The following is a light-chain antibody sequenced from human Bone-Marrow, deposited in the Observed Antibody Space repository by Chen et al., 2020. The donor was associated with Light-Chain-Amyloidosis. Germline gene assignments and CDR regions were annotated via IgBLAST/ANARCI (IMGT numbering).Light chain of an antibody. V-gene: IGLV3-21*02. CDR3: QVWDRSSDRPV. CDR2: DDS. J-gene: IGLJ3*02. Sequence: YLLTQPSSVPVPPGQTATIACGGNNIGSTSVHWYQQTPGQAPLLVVYDDSDRPSGIPERLSGSNSGNTATLTISRVEAGDEADYYCQVWDRSSDRPVFGGGTKLTVL. CDR1: NIGSTS.